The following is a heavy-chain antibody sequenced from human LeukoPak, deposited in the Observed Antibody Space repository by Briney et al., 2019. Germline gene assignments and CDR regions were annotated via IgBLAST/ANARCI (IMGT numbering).Heavy chain of an antibody. D-gene: IGHD2-2*02. Sequence: GCSVKVSCKASGGTFSSYAMRGVGQARGQGGEGMGGIITIFGTGNYAQKFQDSVTIPADDSTSTAYIELSSLRSEDTAVYYCARDIDPDYPKACSSTSYYNVCGQGTLVTVSS. CDR3: ARDIDPDYPKACSSTSYYNV. CDR2: IITIFGTG. J-gene: IGHJ4*02. CDR1: GGTFSSYA. V-gene: IGHV1-69*01.